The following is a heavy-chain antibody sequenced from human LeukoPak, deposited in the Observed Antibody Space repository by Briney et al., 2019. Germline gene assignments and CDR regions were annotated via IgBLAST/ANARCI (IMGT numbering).Heavy chain of an antibody. V-gene: IGHV1-2*06. J-gene: IGHJ4*02. CDR2: INPNSGGT. D-gene: IGHD3-22*01. CDR3: ARDSTGFAYYYDSSGYLDY. CDR1: GYTFTGYY. Sequence: ASVKVSCKASGYTFTGYYMHWVRQAPGQGLEWMGRINPNSGGTNYAQKFQGRVTMTRDTSISTAYMELSRLRSDDTAVYYCARDSTGFAYYYDSSGYLDYWGQGTLVTVSS.